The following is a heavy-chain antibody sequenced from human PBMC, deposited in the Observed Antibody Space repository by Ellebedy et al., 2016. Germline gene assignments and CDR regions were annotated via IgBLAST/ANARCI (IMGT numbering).Heavy chain of an antibody. D-gene: IGHD2-21*02. J-gene: IGHJ6*02. CDR1: GFIFTGYA. CDR3: AKEWKWGDGGVFYYGVNV. Sequence: GESLKISXTASGFIFTGYAINWVRQAPGKGLEWVSGISPGGDKTYYADSVKGRFIISRDNSKNTLYLHMHSLRGEDAAIYYCAKEWKWGDGGVFYYGVNVWGQGTTVTLSS. CDR2: ISPGGDKT. V-gene: IGHV3-23*01.